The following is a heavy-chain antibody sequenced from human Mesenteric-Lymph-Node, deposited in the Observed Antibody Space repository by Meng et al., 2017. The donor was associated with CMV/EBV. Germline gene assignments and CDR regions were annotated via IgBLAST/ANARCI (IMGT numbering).Heavy chain of an antibody. J-gene: IGHJ4*02. Sequence: SLKISCVASGFSFDDYAMHWVRQAPGKGLEWVSGISWNSGSIDYADSVKGRFTISRDNAKNTVFLQMNSLRAEDTALYYCARDLMGYDSSGYYSYWGQGTLVTVSS. CDR1: GFSFDDYA. V-gene: IGHV3-9*01. D-gene: IGHD3-22*01. CDR2: ISWNSGSI. CDR3: ARDLMGYDSSGYYSY.